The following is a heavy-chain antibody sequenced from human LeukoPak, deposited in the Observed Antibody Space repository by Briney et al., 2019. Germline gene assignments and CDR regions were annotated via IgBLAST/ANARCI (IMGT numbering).Heavy chain of an antibody. Sequence: SETLSLICTVSGGSISSSSYYWGWIRQPPGKGLEWIGRIYTFGSPTYNPSLKSRVTISVDSSKNQFSLKLRSVTAADTAVYYCARGRYDWNPAGYFDYWGQGTLVTVSS. CDR1: GGSISSSSYY. V-gene: IGHV4-39*07. CDR2: IYTFGSP. CDR3: ARGRYDWNPAGYFDY. J-gene: IGHJ4*02. D-gene: IGHD1-20*01.